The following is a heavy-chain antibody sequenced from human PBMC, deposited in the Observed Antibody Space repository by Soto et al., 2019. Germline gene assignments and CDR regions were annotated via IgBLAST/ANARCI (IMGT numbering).Heavy chain of an antibody. J-gene: IGHJ4*02. CDR3: ARRLRFLEDYFDY. Sequence: LSLTCTGSGGSISSSSYYWGWIRHPPGKGLEWIGSIYYSGSTYYNPSLKSRVTISVDTSKNQFSLKLSSVTAADTAVYYCARRLRFLEDYFDYWGQGTLSTVP. D-gene: IGHD3-3*01. CDR2: IYYSGST. V-gene: IGHV4-39*01. CDR1: GGSISSSSYY.